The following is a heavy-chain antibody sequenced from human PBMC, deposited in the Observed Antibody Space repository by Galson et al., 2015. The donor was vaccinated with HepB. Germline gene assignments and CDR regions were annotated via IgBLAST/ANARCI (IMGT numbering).Heavy chain of an antibody. D-gene: IGHD5-18*01. J-gene: IGHJ4*02. CDR3: AKRGFSYGLTSGSYDF. Sequence: SLRLSCAAPGFTFYSYGMHWVRQAPGKGLEWVAAIWYDGSNKYYADSVKGRFTISRDNSKNTLYVQMNSLRAEDTAVYYCAKRGFSYGLTSGSYDFWGQGTLVTVSS. V-gene: IGHV3-33*06. CDR1: GFTFYSYG. CDR2: IWYDGSNK.